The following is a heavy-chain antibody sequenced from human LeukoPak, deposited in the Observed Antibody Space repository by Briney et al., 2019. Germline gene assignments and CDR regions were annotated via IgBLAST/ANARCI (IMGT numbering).Heavy chain of an antibody. CDR3: TRDYWFDP. J-gene: IGHJ5*02. CDR1: GFTVSSSY. CDR2: IYSGGTT. V-gene: IGHV3-53*01. Sequence: GGSLRLSCAASGFTVSSSYISWVRQAPGKGLEWVSVIYSGGTTYYADSVKGRFTISRDNSKNTVSPQMNSLRVEDTAVYYCTRDYWFDPWGQGTLVTVSS.